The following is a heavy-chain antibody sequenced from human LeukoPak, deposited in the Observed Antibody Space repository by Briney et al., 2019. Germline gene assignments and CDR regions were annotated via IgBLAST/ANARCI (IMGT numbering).Heavy chain of an antibody. D-gene: IGHD3-3*01. Sequence: SETLSLTCTVSGGSTSSYYWSWIRQPPGKGLEWIGYIYYSGSTNYNPSLKRRVTISVDTSKNQFSLKLSSVTAADTAVYYCARGIRDFWSGYAFWYFDLWGRGTLVTVSS. J-gene: IGHJ2*01. CDR3: ARGIRDFWSGYAFWYFDL. CDR1: GGSTSSYY. V-gene: IGHV4-59*01. CDR2: IYYSGST.